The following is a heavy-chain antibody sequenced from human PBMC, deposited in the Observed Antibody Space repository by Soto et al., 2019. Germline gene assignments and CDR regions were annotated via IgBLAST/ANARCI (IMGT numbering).Heavy chain of an antibody. CDR1: GFTFSSYW. J-gene: IGHJ4*02. D-gene: IGHD5-18*01. V-gene: IGHV3-74*01. CDR3: ARLGYRYGYDYFDY. Sequence: EVQLVESGGGLVQPGGSLRLSCAASGFTFSSYWMHWVRQGPGKGLVWVSRINSDGSSTSYADSVKGRFTISRDNAKNTLYVQMNSLRAEDTAVYYCARLGYRYGYDYFDYWGQGTLVTVSS. CDR2: INSDGSST.